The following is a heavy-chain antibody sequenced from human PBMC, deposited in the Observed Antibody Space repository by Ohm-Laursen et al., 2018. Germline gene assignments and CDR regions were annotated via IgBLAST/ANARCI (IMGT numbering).Heavy chain of an antibody. J-gene: IGHJ4*02. CDR1: GGSISSGGYY. Sequence: TLSLTCTVSGGSISSGGYYWSWIRQHPGKGLEWIGYIYYSGSTYYNPSLKSLVTISVDTSKNQFSLKLSSATAADTAVYYFARLGDIAATRTFDYWGQGTLVTVSA. V-gene: IGHV4-31*01. CDR2: IYYSGST. CDR3: ARLGDIAATRTFDY. D-gene: IGHD5-12*01.